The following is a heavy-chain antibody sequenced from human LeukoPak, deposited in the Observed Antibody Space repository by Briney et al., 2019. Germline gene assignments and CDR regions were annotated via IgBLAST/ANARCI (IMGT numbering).Heavy chain of an antibody. CDR2: ISGSGDST. D-gene: IGHD5-24*01. CDR1: GFTFSSSA. J-gene: IGHJ4*02. Sequence: GGTLRLSCAASGFTFSSSAMSWVRQAPGKGLEWVSSISGSGDSTYYADSVKGRFTISRDNSKNTLYLQMKSLRVEDRAVYYCAKDDNWLQFESWGQGTPVTVSS. CDR3: AKDDNWLQFES. V-gene: IGHV3-23*01.